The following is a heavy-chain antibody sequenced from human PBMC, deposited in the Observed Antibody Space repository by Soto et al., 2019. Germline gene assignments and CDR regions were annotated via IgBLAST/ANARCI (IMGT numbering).Heavy chain of an antibody. D-gene: IGHD3-10*01. CDR2: IYYSGST. Sequence: SETLSLTCTVSGGSISSSSYYWGWIRQPPGKGLEWIGSIYYSGSTYYNPSLKSRVTISVDTSKNQFSLKLSSVTAADTAVYYCARGVSNKNTVFDYWGQGTLVTVSS. CDR3: ARGVSNKNTVFDY. CDR1: GGSISSSSYY. V-gene: IGHV4-39*01. J-gene: IGHJ4*02.